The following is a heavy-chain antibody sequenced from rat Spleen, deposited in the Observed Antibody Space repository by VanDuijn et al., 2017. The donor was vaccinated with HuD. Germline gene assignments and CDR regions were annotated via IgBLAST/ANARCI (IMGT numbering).Heavy chain of an antibody. CDR3: ARGSVFFDY. CDR2: IWSNGGT. V-gene: IGHV2-47*01. CDR1: GLSLASNG. Sequence: QVQLKESGPGLVQPSQTLSLTCTVSGLSLASNGVSWIRQPPGKGLEWMGAIWSNGGTDYNSAIKSRLSISRDTSKSQVFLKMNSLQTEDTAMYFCARGSVFFDYWGQGVMVTVSS. J-gene: IGHJ2*01.